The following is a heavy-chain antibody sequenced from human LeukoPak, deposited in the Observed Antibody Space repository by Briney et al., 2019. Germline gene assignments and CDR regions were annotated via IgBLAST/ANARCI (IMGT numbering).Heavy chain of an antibody. D-gene: IGHD2-21*01. J-gene: IGHJ6*03. Sequence: SETLSLTCTVSGGSISSNNHYWGWIRQPAGKGLEGIGHIYYSGSIFLNPSLKSRVTISVDTSKNQFSLKLSSVTAADAAFYYCARVPLWFGTGYMDVWGKGTTVIVSS. CDR3: ARVPLWFGTGYMDV. V-gene: IGHV4-39*07. CDR2: IYYSGSI. CDR1: GGSISSNNHY.